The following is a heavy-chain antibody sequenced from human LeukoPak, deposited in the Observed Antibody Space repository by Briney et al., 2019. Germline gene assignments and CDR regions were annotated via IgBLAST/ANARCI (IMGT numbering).Heavy chain of an antibody. V-gene: IGHV4-4*07. CDR3: ARKANYDYVWGSYRYGGYFDY. J-gene: IGHJ4*02. CDR1: GGSISSYY. Sequence: SETLSLTCTVSGGSISSYYWSWIRQPAGKGLEWIGRIYTSGSTNYNPSLKSRVTMSVDTSKNQFSLKLSSVTAAGTAVYYCARKANYDYVWGSYRYGGYFDYWGQGTLVTVSS. D-gene: IGHD3-16*02. CDR2: IYTSGST.